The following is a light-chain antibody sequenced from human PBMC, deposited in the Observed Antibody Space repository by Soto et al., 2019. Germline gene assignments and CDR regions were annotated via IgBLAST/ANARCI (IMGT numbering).Light chain of an antibody. V-gene: IGLV1-40*01. Sequence: QAVVTQPPSVSGAPGQTVTISCTGSSSNIGAGYDVHWYQQLPGTAPKRLIYGNSNRPSGVPDRFSGSKSGTSASLAITGLQAEDEADYYCQSYDSSLSGYVFGTGTKVTVL. J-gene: IGLJ1*01. CDR1: SSNIGAGYD. CDR3: QSYDSSLSGYV. CDR2: GNS.